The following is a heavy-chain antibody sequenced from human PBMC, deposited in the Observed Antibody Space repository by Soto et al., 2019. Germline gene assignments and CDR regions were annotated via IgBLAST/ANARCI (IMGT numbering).Heavy chain of an antibody. CDR1: AFTFSDYP. V-gene: IGHV3-64D*08. D-gene: IGHD3-3*01. J-gene: IGHJ4*02. CDR2: INVKGDST. Sequence: GGSLRLSCSASAFTFSDYPMHWVRQAPGKGLEHVSTINVKGDSTYYADSVKGRFIISRDNSKSNLYLQMSSLRPGDTAVYYCVRNHFDFRRGYYHFDYWGQGTLVTVSS. CDR3: VRNHFDFRRGYYHFDY.